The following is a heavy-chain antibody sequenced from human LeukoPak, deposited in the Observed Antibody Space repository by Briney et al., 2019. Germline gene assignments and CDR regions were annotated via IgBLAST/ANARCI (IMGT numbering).Heavy chain of an antibody. CDR2: IKSKTDGGTT. J-gene: IGHJ3*02. CDR3: TTDFSISGPSPIDAFDI. Sequence: PGGSLRLSCAASGFTFSNAWMSWVRQAPGKGLEWVGRIKSKTDGGTTDYAAPVKGRFTISRDDSKNTLYLQMNSLKTEDTAVYYCTTDFSISGPSPIDAFDIWGQGTMVTVSS. V-gene: IGHV3-15*01. D-gene: IGHD6-19*01. CDR1: GFTFSNAW.